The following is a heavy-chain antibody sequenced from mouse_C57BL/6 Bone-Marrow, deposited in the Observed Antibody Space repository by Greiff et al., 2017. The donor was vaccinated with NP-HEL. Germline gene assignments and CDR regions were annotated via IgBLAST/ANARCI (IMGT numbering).Heavy chain of an antibody. CDR2: ILPSIGRT. D-gene: IGHD2-1*01. Sequence: VKLQESGSELRSPGSSVKLSCKDFDSEVFPIAYMSWVRQKPGHGFEWIGGILPSIGRTIYGEKFEDKATLDADTLSNTAYLELNSLTSEDSAIYYCARKFYYGNNWYFDVWGTGTTVTVSS. V-gene: IGHV15-2*01. CDR3: ARKFYYGNNWYFDV. CDR1: DSEVFPIAY. J-gene: IGHJ1*03.